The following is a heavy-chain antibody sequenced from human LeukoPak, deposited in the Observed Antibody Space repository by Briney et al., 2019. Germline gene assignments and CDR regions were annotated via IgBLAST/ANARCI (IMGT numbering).Heavy chain of an antibody. CDR1: GFTFSSYA. Sequence: GGSLRLSCAASGFTFSSYAMSWVRQAPGKGLEWVSAISGSGGSTYYADSVKGRFTISRDNSKNTLYLQMNSLRAEDTAVYYCAKDTNGSGSYLVDYWGQGTLVTVSS. J-gene: IGHJ4*02. D-gene: IGHD3-10*01. CDR3: AKDTNGSGSYLVDY. V-gene: IGHV3-23*01. CDR2: ISGSGGST.